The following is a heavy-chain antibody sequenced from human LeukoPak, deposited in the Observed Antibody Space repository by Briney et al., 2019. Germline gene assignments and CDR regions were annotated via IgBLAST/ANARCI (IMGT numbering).Heavy chain of an antibody. CDR3: ARAGLRVDYSNYGNWFDP. CDR2: IIPIFGTA. V-gene: IGHV1-69*06. D-gene: IGHD4-11*01. J-gene: IGHJ5*02. Sequence: GSSVKVSCKASGGTFSSYAISWVRQAPGQGLEWMGGIIPIFGTANYAQKFQGRVTITADKSTSTAYMELSSLRSEDTAMYYCARAGLRVDYSNYGNWFDPWGQGTLVTVSS. CDR1: GGTFSSYA.